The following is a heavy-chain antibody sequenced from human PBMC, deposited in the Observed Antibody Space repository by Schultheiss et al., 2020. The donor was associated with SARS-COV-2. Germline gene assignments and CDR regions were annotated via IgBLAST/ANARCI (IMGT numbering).Heavy chain of an antibody. V-gene: IGHV2-5*01. Sequence: TLSLTCTVSGGSISSGGYYWSWIRQHPGKGLEWLALIYWNDDKRYSPSLKSRLTITKDTSKNQVVLTMTNMDPVDTATYYCARAIYSGYDSDFDYWGQGTLVTVSS. CDR3: ARAIYSGYDSDFDY. J-gene: IGHJ4*02. D-gene: IGHD5-12*01. CDR2: IYWNDDK. CDR1: GGSISSGGYY.